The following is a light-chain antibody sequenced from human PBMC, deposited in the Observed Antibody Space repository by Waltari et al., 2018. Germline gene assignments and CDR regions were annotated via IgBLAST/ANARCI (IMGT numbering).Light chain of an antibody. CDR2: DAS. Sequence: VLTPSPATLSSSPGESATLPCRASQSIRTYLAWYQQKPGQAPKLLIYDASKRATDIPARFSGSGSGTDFILTISSLEPEDFAIYYCQQRNNWPLTFGGGTKVEIK. CDR3: QQRNNWPLT. J-gene: IGKJ4*01. CDR1: QSIRTY. V-gene: IGKV3-11*01.